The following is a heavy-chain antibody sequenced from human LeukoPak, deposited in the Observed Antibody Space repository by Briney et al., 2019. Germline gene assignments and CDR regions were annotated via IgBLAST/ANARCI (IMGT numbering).Heavy chain of an antibody. CDR3: ARGGPGDNTMVRGVIIPFDY. CDR1: GGSISSGSYY. V-gene: IGHV4-61*02. Sequence: SQTLSLTCTVSGGSISSGSYYWSWIRQPAGKGLEWIGRIYTSGSTNYNPSLKSRVTISVDTSKNQFSLKLSSVTAADTAVYYCARGGPGDNTMVRGVIIPFDYWGQGTMLTVSS. D-gene: IGHD3-10*01. J-gene: IGHJ3*01. CDR2: IYTSGST.